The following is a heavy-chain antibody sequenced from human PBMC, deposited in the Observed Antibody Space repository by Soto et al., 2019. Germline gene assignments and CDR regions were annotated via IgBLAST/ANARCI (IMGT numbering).Heavy chain of an antibody. CDR1: GFTFTHFG. Sequence: QVQLVESGGGVVQSGRSLRLSCATSGFTFTHFGIHWVRQAPGKGLEWVAVMWSDGSKQDYTDSVKGRFTVPRDTSKNTVYLQMNSLRDEDTAVYYCARDRDTNGRFSWLDPWGPGTLVTVSS. CDR2: MWSDGSKQ. CDR3: ARDRDTNGRFSWLDP. D-gene: IGHD2-8*01. J-gene: IGHJ5*02. V-gene: IGHV3-33*01.